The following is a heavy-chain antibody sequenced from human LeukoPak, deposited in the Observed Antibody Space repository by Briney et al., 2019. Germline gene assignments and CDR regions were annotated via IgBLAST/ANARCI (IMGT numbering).Heavy chain of an antibody. CDR3: ARPGCYGTSPYYFDY. D-gene: IGHD1-1*01. CDR2: INPSGGST. CDR1: GYTFTSYY. J-gene: IGHJ4*02. Sequence: GASVKVSCKASGYTFTSYYMHWVRQAPGQGLEWMGIINPSGGSTSYAQKFQGRVTVTRDTSTSTVYMELSSLRSEDTAVYYCARPGCYGTSPYYFDYWGQGTLVTVSS. V-gene: IGHV1-46*01.